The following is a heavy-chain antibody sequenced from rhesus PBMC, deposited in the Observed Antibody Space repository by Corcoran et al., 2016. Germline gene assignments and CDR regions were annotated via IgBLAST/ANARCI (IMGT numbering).Heavy chain of an antibody. J-gene: IGHJ5-2*02. V-gene: IGHV4-147*01. CDR1: GISITTNY. Sequence: QVQLQESGPGLVKPSETLFLTCTVSGISITTNYWTWIRQSPGKGLEWIGYVSGSSGSTSYNPSLNSRVTISKDTSENQFYLRLNSMTAADTAVYYCARDAVSLDVWGRGLLVTVSS. CDR3: ARDAVSLDV. CDR2: VSGSSGST.